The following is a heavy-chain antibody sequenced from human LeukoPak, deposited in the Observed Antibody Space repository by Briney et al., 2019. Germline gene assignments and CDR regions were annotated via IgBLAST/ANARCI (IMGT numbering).Heavy chain of an antibody. J-gene: IGHJ6*03. CDR2: ISSSGSTI. CDR3: ARRGYSSSWELYYYYYMDV. Sequence: GGSLRLSCAASGFTFSDHYMNWVRQAPGKGLEWVSYISSSGSTIYYADSVKGRFTISRDNAKNSLYLQMNSLRAEDTAVYYCARRGYSSSWELYYYYYMDVWGKGTTVTISS. D-gene: IGHD6-13*01. V-gene: IGHV3-11*04. CDR1: GFTFSDHY.